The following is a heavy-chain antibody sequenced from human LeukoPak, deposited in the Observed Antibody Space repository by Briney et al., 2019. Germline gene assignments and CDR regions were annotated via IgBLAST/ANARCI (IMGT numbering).Heavy chain of an antibody. D-gene: IGHD3-16*01. J-gene: IGHJ4*02. CDR3: TTGIDYGGGY. CDR1: GFTLTNTW. CDR2: IKSANDGGTI. Sequence: PGGSLRLSCSASGFTLTNTWMNWVRQSPGEGLEWVARIKSANDGGTIDYAAPVRGRFAISRDDSKSTLYLQMNSLKIEDSAVYYCTTGIDYGGGYWGQGTLVTVSS. V-gene: IGHV3-15*07.